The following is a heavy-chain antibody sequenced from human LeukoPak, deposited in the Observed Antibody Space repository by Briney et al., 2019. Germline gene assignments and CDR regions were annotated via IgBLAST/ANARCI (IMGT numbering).Heavy chain of an antibody. D-gene: IGHD3-22*01. V-gene: IGHV1-69*13. Sequence: ASVKVSCKASGGTFSSYAISWVRQAPGQGLEWMGGIIPIFGTANYAQKFQGRVTITADESTSTAYMELSSLRSEDTAVYYCARDADSIGYYRANGMDVWGQGTTVTVSS. CDR1: GGTFSSYA. CDR2: IIPIFGTA. J-gene: IGHJ6*02. CDR3: ARDADSIGYYRANGMDV.